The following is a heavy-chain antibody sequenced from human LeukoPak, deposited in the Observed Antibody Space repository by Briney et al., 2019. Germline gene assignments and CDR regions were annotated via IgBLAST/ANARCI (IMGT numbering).Heavy chain of an antibody. CDR1: GGSIRSNSYY. CDR3: ARTRGGGSLFWLTGVSSDAFDI. Sequence: PSETLSLTCTVSGGSIRSNSYYWGWIRQPPGKGLEWIGSIYYSGITYYNPSLKSRVTISVDTSKNQFSLKLSSVTAADTAVYYCARTRGGGSLFWLTGVSSDAFDIWGQGTMVTVSS. V-gene: IGHV4-39*01. J-gene: IGHJ3*02. D-gene: IGHD2-15*01. CDR2: IYYSGIT.